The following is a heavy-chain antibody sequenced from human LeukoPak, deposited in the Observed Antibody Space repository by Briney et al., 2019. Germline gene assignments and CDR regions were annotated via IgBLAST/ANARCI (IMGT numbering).Heavy chain of an antibody. V-gene: IGHV3-11*04. D-gene: IGHD4-17*01. J-gene: IGHJ4*02. Sequence: GGSLRLSCAVSGFTFSDYYMSWIRQAPGKGLEGVSYISSSATTIYYADSVKGRFTVSRDNAKNSLYLQMNSLRAEDTAVYYCARRTVTGRSFDYWGQGPLVTVSS. CDR3: ARRTVTGRSFDY. CDR1: GFTFSDYY. CDR2: ISSSATTI.